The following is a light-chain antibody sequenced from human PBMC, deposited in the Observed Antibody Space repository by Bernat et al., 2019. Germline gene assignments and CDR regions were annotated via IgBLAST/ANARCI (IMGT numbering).Light chain of an antibody. J-gene: IGLJ2*01. Sequence: NSMLTQPHSVSESPGKTVTISYTRSSGSVALKYVHWYQKRPGSSPTMVIYEDKQRPSGVPDRFSGSIDKSSKSATLTISGLKTDDEADYYCQSYDDSQQWRFAGGTNLTVL. CDR2: EDK. V-gene: IGLV6-57*01. CDR3: QSYDDSQQWR. CDR1: SGSVALKY.